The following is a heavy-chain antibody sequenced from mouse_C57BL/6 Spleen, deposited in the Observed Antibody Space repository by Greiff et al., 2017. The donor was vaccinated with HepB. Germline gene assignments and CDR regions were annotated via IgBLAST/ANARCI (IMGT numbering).Heavy chain of an antibody. CDR2: IDPSDSYT. J-gene: IGHJ2*01. D-gene: IGHD1-1*01. V-gene: IGHV1-69*01. CDR3: ARMGTVVYFDY. CDR1: GYTFTSYW. Sequence: QVQLQQPGAELVMPGASVKLSCKASGYTFTSYWMHWVKQRPGQGLEWIGEIDPSDSYTNYNQKFKGKSTLTVDKSASTAYMQLSSLTSEDSAVYYCARMGTVVYFDYWGQGTTLTVSS.